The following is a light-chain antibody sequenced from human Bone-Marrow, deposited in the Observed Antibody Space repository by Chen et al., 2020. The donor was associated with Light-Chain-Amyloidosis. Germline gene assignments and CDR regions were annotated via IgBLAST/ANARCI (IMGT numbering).Light chain of an antibody. CDR3: QSADSSGTYEVI. V-gene: IGLV3-25*03. CDR1: DLPTKY. J-gene: IGLJ2*01. Sequence: SYELTQPPSVSVSPGQTARITCSGDDLPTKYAYWYQQKPGQAPVLVRHRDTERPSGISERVSGSSSGTTAKLTISGVQAEDEADYHCQSADSSGTYEVIFGGGTKLTVL. CDR2: RDT.